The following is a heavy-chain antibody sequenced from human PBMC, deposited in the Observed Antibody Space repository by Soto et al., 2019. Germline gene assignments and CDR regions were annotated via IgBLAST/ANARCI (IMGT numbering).Heavy chain of an antibody. J-gene: IGHJ4*02. Sequence: EVQLVESGGGLVQPGGSLRLSCAASGFTFSSYWMRWVRQAPGKGLEWVASIKKDGSEKYYVDSVKGRFSITRDNAKNSLYLQKNSLSAEDTDGYYCERDAVGDSGDDLFDYWGQGTLVTVSS. CDR2: IKKDGSEK. D-gene: IGHD5-12*01. CDR3: ERDAVGDSGDDLFDY. V-gene: IGHV3-7*01. CDR1: GFTFSSYW.